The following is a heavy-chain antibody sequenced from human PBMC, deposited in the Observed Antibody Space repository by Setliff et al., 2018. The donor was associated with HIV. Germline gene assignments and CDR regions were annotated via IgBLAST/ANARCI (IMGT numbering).Heavy chain of an antibody. CDR3: AREDYYYYVMDV. CDR1: GGSISSGSYY. J-gene: IGHJ6*02. Sequence: PSETLSLTCTVSGGSISSGSYYWNWIRQPAGKGLEWIGRIYTSGSTNYNPSLKSRVTISVDTSKNQFSLKLSSVTAADTAVYYCAREDYYYYVMDVWGQGTTVTVSS. CDR2: IYTSGST. V-gene: IGHV4-61*02.